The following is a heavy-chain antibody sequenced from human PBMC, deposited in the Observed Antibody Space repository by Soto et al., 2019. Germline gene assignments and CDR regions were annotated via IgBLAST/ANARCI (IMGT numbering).Heavy chain of an antibody. CDR1: GGTFSSYA. CDR3: AVAAAQTKGIYSYYGMDV. V-gene: IGHV1-69*13. Sequence: GSSVNVSCKASGGTFSSYAISWVREAPGEGLEWMGGIIPIFGTANYAQKFQGRVTITADESTSTAYMELSSLRSEDTAVYYCAVAAAQTKGIYSYYGMDVWGQGTTVTVSS. J-gene: IGHJ6*02. CDR2: IIPIFGTA. D-gene: IGHD6-13*01.